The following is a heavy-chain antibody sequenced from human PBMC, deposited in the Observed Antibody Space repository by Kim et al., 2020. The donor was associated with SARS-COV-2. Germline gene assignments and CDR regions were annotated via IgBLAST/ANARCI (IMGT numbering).Heavy chain of an antibody. Sequence: SVKVSCKASGGTFSSYAISWVRQAPGQGLEWMGRIIPILGIANYAQKFQGRVTIIADKSTSTAYMELSSLRSEDTAVYYCARDHGTMVRGVTRYYYYGMDVWGQGTTVTVSS. V-gene: IGHV1-69*04. D-gene: IGHD3-10*01. CDR1: GGTFSSYA. J-gene: IGHJ6*02. CDR3: ARDHGTMVRGVTRYYYYGMDV. CDR2: IIPILGIA.